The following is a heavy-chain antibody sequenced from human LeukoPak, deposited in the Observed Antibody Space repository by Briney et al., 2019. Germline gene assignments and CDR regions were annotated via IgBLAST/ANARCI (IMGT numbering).Heavy chain of an antibody. Sequence: PGGTLRLSCAASGFTFSSYLMSWVRQAPGKGLEWVSFIYSGGNTHYSDSVKGRFTISRDNSKNTLYLQMNSLRAEDTAIYYCARRAGEYSHPYDYWGQGTLVTVSS. CDR1: GFTFSSYL. D-gene: IGHD2-15*01. CDR2: IYSGGNT. J-gene: IGHJ4*02. V-gene: IGHV3-53*01. CDR3: ARRAGEYSHPYDY.